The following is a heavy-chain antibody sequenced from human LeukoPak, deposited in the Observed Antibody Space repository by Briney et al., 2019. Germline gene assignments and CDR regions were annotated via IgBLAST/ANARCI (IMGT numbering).Heavy chain of an antibody. CDR1: GFTFDDYA. CDR2: ISWNSGSI. D-gene: IGHD1-26*01. V-gene: IGHV3-9*01. CDR3: AKDTGATIPLGN. J-gene: IGHJ4*02. Sequence: PGGSLRLSCAASGFTFDDYAMHWVRQAPGKGLEWVSGISWNSGSIGYADSVKGRFTISRDNAKNSLYLQMNSLRAEDTALYYCAKDTGATIPLGNWGQGTLVTVSS.